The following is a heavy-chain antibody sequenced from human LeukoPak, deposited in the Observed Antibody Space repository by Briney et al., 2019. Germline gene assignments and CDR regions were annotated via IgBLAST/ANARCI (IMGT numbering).Heavy chain of an antibody. J-gene: IGHJ4*02. D-gene: IGHD2-15*01. CDR1: GGTFSSYA. CDR3: ARDWSRDCSGGSCYSAARDY. V-gene: IGHV1-69*04. CDR2: IIPILGIA. Sequence: SVKVSCKASGGTFSSYAISWVRQAPGQGLEWMGRIIPILGIANYAQKFQGRVTITADKSTSTAYMELSSLRSEDTAVYYCARDWSRDCSGGSCYSAARDYWGQGTLVTVSS.